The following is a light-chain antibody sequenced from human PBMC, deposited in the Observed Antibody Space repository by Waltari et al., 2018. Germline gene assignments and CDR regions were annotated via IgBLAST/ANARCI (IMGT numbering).Light chain of an antibody. CDR3: MQGSHWPLT. CDR1: QNLLSSDGNTY. Sequence: DVVMTQSPLSLPVTLGQPASISCRSSQNLLSSDGNTYLNWFQQRPGQSPRRLIDKVSNRGSGSPDRCSGSGSGTDFTLRISRVEAEDVVVYYCMQGSHWPLTFDPGTKVDF. V-gene: IGKV2-30*01. J-gene: IGKJ3*01. CDR2: KVS.